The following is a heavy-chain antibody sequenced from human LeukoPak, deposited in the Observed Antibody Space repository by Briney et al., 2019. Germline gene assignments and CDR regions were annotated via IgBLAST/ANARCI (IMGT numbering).Heavy chain of an antibody. Sequence: GGSLRLSCAASGFTFSSYAMSWVRQAPGKGLEGVSAISGSGGSTYYADSVKGRFTISRDNSKNTLYLQMNSLRAEDTAVYYCAKGYCSSTSCYSGYWGQGTLVTVSS. CDR2: ISGSGGST. CDR3: AKGYCSSTSCYSGY. CDR1: GFTFSSYA. J-gene: IGHJ4*02. V-gene: IGHV3-23*01. D-gene: IGHD2-2*01.